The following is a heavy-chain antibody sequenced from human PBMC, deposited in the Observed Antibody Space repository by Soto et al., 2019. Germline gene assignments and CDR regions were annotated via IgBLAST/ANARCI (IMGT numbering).Heavy chain of an antibody. CDR1: GGTFSSYA. V-gene: IGHV1-69*13. J-gene: IGHJ5*02. Sequence: ASVKVSCKASGGTFSSYAISWVRQAPGQGLEWMGGIIPIFGTANYAQKFQGRVTITADESTSTAYMELSSLGSEDTAVYYCARGPVLRYCSSTSCSWFDPWGQGTLVTVSS. CDR3: ARGPVLRYCSSTSCSWFDP. D-gene: IGHD2-2*01. CDR2: IIPIFGTA.